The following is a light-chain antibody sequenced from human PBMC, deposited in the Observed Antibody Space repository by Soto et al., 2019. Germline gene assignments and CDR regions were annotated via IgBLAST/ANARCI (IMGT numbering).Light chain of an antibody. V-gene: IGKV3-15*01. CDR2: GAS. CDR3: QQYNNWPWT. Sequence: EIVMTQSPATLSVSPGERATLSCRASQSISGALAWYQQKPGQAPRLLIYGASTRATSFPARFSGSGSGTDFTLTISSLQSEDFAVYYCQQYNNWPWTFGQGTKVDIK. J-gene: IGKJ1*01. CDR1: QSISGA.